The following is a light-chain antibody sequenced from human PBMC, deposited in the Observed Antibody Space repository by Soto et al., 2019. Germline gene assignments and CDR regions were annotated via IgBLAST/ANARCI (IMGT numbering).Light chain of an antibody. CDR3: FSYAGSDKWV. J-gene: IGLJ3*02. CDR2: DVS. V-gene: IGLV2-8*01. CDR1: RSDVGAYNH. Sequence: QSALTQPPSASGSPGQSVTISCTGTRSDVGAYNHVSWFQQHPGKAPKLMIYDVSERPSGVPDRFSGSKSGNTASLTVYGPQAEDDGYYYCFSYAGSDKWVFVEGTKPTVL.